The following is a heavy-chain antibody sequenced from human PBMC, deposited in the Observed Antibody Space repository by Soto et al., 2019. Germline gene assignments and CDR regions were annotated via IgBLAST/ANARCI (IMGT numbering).Heavy chain of an antibody. J-gene: IGHJ4*02. CDR1: GGSISSGAYY. D-gene: IGHD3-3*01. V-gene: IGHV4-30-4*01. CDR2: IYYSGST. CDR3: ARFTYEGYFDY. Sequence: SETLSLTCTVSGGSISSGAYYWSWIRQPPGKGLEWIGYIYYSGSTYYNPSLKSRVTISVDTSKNQFSLKLSSVTAADTAVYYCARFTYEGYFDYWGQGTLVTVSS.